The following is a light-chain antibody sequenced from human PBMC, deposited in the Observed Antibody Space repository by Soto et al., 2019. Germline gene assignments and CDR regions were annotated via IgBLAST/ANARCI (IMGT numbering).Light chain of an antibody. V-gene: IGLV2-8*01. Sequence: QSALTQPPSASGSPGPSVTISCTGTSSDVGGYNSVSWYQQHPGKAPKLMIYEVTKRPSGVPDRFSGSKSGNTASLTVSGLQAEDEADYYCSSYAGSNNLVFGGGTKLTV. J-gene: IGLJ3*02. CDR2: EVT. CDR1: SSDVGGYNS. CDR3: SSYAGSNNLV.